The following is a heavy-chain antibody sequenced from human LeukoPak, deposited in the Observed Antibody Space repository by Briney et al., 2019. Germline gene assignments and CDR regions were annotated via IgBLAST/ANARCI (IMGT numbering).Heavy chain of an antibody. CDR1: GFTFSSYG. CDR3: AKEDYYGSGTIDY. D-gene: IGHD3-10*01. V-gene: IGHV3-30*02. CDR2: IRYDGSNK. J-gene: IGHJ4*02. Sequence: GGSLRLSCAASGFTFSSYGMHWVRQAPGKGLEWVAFIRYDGSNKYYADSVKGRFTISRDNSKNTLYLQMNSLRAEDTAVYYCAKEDYYGSGTIDYWGQGTLVTVPS.